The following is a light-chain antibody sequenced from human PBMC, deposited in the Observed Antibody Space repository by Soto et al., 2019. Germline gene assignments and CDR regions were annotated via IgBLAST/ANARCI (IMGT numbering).Light chain of an antibody. CDR1: SSDVGGYNY. CDR3: CSYAGSYTGV. CDR2: DVS. V-gene: IGLV2-11*01. J-gene: IGLJ3*02. Sequence: QSVLTQPRSVSGSPGQSVTISCTGTSSDVGGYNYVSWYQQHPGKAPKLMIYDVSKRPSGVPDRFSGSKSGNTASLTISGLQAEDEADYCCCSYAGSYTGVFGGGTQLTVL.